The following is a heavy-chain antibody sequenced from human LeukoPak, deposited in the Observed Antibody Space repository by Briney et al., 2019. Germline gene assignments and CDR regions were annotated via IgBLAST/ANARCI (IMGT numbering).Heavy chain of an antibody. CDR1: GFTLSDYY. J-gene: IGHJ4*02. Sequence: PGWSLSLSCAAYGFTLSDYYMTWFRPAPGKGLEWVSYISSSGSTIYYADSVKGRFTISRDNAKNSLYLQMNSLRAEDTAVYYCARVPDYDFWSGYLYYFDYWGQGTLVTVSS. CDR2: ISSSGSTI. CDR3: ARVPDYDFWSGYLYYFDY. D-gene: IGHD3-3*01. V-gene: IGHV3-11*04.